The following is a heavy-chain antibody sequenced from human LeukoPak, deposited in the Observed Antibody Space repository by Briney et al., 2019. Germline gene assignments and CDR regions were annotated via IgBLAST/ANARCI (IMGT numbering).Heavy chain of an antibody. V-gene: IGHV4-34*01. CDR1: GGSFSGYY. J-gene: IGHJ4*02. CDR2: TNHSGST. Sequence: SETLSLTCAVYGGSFSGYYWSWIRQPPGKGLEWIGETNHSGSTNYNPSLKSRVTISVDTSKNQFSLKLSSVTAADTAVYYCAGVSYYDSSGYYHYFDYWGQGTLVTVSS. D-gene: IGHD3-22*01. CDR3: AGVSYYDSSGYYHYFDY.